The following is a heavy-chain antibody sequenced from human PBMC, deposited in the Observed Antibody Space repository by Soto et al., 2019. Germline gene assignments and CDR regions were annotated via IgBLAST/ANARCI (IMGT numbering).Heavy chain of an antibody. Sequence: SETLSLTCTVSGGSISSSSYYWGWIRQPPGKGLEWIGSIYYSGSTYYNPSLRSRVTISVDTSKNQFSLKLSSVTAADTAVYYCARRSGIAAQPGRIPWFDPWGQGTLVTVSS. V-gene: IGHV4-39*01. CDR2: IYYSGST. CDR3: ARRSGIAAQPGRIPWFDP. CDR1: GGSISSSSYY. J-gene: IGHJ5*02. D-gene: IGHD6-13*01.